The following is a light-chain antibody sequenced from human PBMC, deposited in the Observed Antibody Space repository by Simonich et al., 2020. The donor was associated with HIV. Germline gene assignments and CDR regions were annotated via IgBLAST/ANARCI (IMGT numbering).Light chain of an antibody. J-gene: IGKJ1*01. V-gene: IGKV4-1*01. CDR3: QQYYSSPRT. CDR2: LAS. CDR1: QSVLYSSNNKNY. Sequence: DIVMTQSPDSLAVSLGERATINCKSSQSVLYSSNNKNYLVWYQQKPGHPPKLLIYLASTREAGFPDRFSGSGSGTAFTLTISSLQAEDVAVYSCQQYYSSPRTFGQGTKVEIK.